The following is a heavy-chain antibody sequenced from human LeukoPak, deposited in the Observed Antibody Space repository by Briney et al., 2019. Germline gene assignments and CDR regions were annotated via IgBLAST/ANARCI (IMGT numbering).Heavy chain of an antibody. CDR2: IKQDGSEK. Sequence: GGSLRLSCAASGLTFSTFWMSWVRQAPGKGLEWVANIKQDGSEKYYVDSVKGRFTISRDNAKNSLYLQMNSLRAEDTAVYYCARGRGSQDYWGQGTLVTVSS. D-gene: IGHD3-10*01. CDR3: ARGRGSQDY. CDR1: GLTFSTFW. V-gene: IGHV3-7*05. J-gene: IGHJ4*02.